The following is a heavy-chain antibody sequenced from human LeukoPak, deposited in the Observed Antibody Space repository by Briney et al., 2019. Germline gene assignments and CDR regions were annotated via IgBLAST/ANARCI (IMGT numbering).Heavy chain of an antibody. J-gene: IGHJ3*02. CDR2: IWYDGSNK. CDR3: AKVISLGGSYAGDAFDI. V-gene: IGHV3-33*06. Sequence: GGSLRLSCAVSGFTFSSYGMHWVRQAPGKGLEWVAVIWYDGSNKYYADSVKGRFTISRDNPKNTLYLQMNSLRAEDTAVYYCAKVISLGGSYAGDAFDIWGQGTMVTVPS. D-gene: IGHD1-26*01. CDR1: GFTFSSYG.